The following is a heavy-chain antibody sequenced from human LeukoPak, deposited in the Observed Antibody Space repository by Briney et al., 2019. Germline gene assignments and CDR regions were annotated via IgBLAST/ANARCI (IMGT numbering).Heavy chain of an antibody. D-gene: IGHD5-24*01. CDR1: GFTFSGYY. J-gene: IGHJ4*02. Sequence: GGSLRLSCAASGFTFSGYYMSWIRQAPGKGLEWVSYISSSSSHTNYADSVKGRFTISRDNAKNSLYLQMNSLRAEDTAVYYCARAVAGLDGYNGYWGQGTLVTVSS. CDR3: ARAVAGLDGYNGY. CDR2: ISSSSSHT. V-gene: IGHV3-11*06.